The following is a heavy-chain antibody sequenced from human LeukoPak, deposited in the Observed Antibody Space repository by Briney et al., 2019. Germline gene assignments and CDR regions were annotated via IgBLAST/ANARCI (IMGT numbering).Heavy chain of an antibody. CDR2: IDPNSGGT. D-gene: IGHD3-9*01. CDR1: GYIFTNYY. CDR3: ARWLRAFDDNLRRAFDI. Sequence: ASVKVSCKASGYIFTNYYIHWVRQAPGQGLQWMGWIDPNSGGTNYAQKFQDRVAMTRDTSISTTYMQLSRLRSDDTAVYFCARWLRAFDDNLRRAFDIWGQGTMVTVSS. J-gene: IGHJ3*02. V-gene: IGHV1-2*02.